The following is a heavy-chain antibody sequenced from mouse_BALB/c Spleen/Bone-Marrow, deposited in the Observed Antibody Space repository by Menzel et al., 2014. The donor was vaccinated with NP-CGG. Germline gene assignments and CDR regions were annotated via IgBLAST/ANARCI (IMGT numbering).Heavy chain of an antibody. J-gene: IGHJ2*01. CDR2: ILPGSGST. V-gene: IGHV1-9*01. Sequence: VKLMESGAELMKPGASVKISCKATGYTFSSYWIEWVKQRPGHGLEWIGEILPGSGSTNYNEKLKGKATFTADTSSNTAYMQLSSLTSEYSAVYYCAKNECYDGYPDYWGQGTTLTVSS. D-gene: IGHD2-3*01. CDR1: GYTFSSYW. CDR3: AKNECYDGYPDY.